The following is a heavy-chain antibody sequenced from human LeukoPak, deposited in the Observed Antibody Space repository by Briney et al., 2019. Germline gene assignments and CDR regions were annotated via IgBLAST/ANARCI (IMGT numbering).Heavy chain of an antibody. CDR2: ISYDGSNK. V-gene: IGHV3-30*01. CDR1: GFTFSSYA. CDR3: ARVDYGSGSSDY. J-gene: IGHJ4*02. D-gene: IGHD3-10*01. Sequence: GGSLRLSCAASGFTFSSYAMHWVRQAPGKGLELVAVISYDGSNKYYADSVKGRFTISRDNSKNTLYLQMNSLRAEDTAVYYCARVDYGSGSSDYWGQGTLVTVSS.